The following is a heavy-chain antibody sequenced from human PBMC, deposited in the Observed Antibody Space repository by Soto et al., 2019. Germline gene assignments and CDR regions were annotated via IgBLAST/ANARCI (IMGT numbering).Heavy chain of an antibody. Sequence: GGSLRLSCSASGFTFSSYAMHWVRQAPGKGLEYVSAISSNGGSTYYADSVKGRFTISRDNSKNTLYLQMSSLRAEDTAVYYCVKDSRESIWFGESSFDYWGQGTLVTVSS. CDR3: VKDSRESIWFGESSFDY. J-gene: IGHJ4*02. D-gene: IGHD3-10*01. CDR2: ISSNGGST. V-gene: IGHV3-64D*06. CDR1: GFTFSSYA.